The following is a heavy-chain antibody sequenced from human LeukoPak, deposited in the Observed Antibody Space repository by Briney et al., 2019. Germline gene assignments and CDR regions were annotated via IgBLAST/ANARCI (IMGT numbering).Heavy chain of an antibody. V-gene: IGHV4-59*01. CDR2: IYYSGST. Sequence: SETLSLTCTVSGGSISSYYWSWIRQPSGKGLEWIGYIYYSGSTNYNPSLKSRVTISVDTSKNQFSLKLSSVTAADTAVYYCARDRAYCGGDCYSGGLDYWGQGTLVTVSS. CDR3: ARDRAYCGGDCYSGGLDY. J-gene: IGHJ4*02. CDR1: GGSISSYY. D-gene: IGHD2-21*02.